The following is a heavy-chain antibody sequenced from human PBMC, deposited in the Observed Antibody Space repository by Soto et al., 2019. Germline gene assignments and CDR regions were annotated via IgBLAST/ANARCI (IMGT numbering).Heavy chain of an antibody. Sequence: QVQLVQSGAEVKKPGASVKVSCKASGYTFTSYYMHWVRQAPGQGLEWMGIINPSGGSTSYAQKFQGRVTMTRDTSTSTVYMELSSLRSEDTAVYYCARGPSITIFTPYYMDVWGKGTTVTVSS. J-gene: IGHJ6*03. V-gene: IGHV1-46*03. CDR3: ARGPSITIFTPYYMDV. CDR2: INPSGGST. CDR1: GYTFTSYY. D-gene: IGHD3-3*01.